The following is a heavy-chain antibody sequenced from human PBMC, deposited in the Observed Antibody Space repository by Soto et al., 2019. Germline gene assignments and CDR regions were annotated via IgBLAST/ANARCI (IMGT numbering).Heavy chain of an antibody. CDR1: GYSVTSSDYY. J-gene: IGHJ6*02. V-gene: IGHV4-39*01. CDR2: MFYSGLT. Sequence: SETLSRTCIVSGYSVTSSDYYWAWIRQPPGKGLEWIGSMFYSGLTYYNPSLKSRVTLSVDTSKNQFSVRLNSVTAADTAVYYCAPLSVSLSGPYGIHVWGQGTTVTVSS. D-gene: IGHD2-15*01. CDR3: APLSVSLSGPYGIHV.